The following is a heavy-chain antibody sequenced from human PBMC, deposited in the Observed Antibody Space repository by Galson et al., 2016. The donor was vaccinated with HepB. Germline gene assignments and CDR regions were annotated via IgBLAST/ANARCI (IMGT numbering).Heavy chain of an antibody. CDR3: ARISADKYYFGSGGYGRGFFDY. CDR1: GFTFEDYG. D-gene: IGHD3-10*01. J-gene: IGHJ4*02. Sequence: SLRLSCAVSGFTFEDYGMTWVRQAPGKGLEWVAGVNWNGDRTVYLASVKGRFTISRDNARHSLYLQMNGLRAEDTAFYHCARISADKYYFGSGGYGRGFFDYWGLGTLVTVSS. V-gene: IGHV3-20*01. CDR2: VNWNGDRT.